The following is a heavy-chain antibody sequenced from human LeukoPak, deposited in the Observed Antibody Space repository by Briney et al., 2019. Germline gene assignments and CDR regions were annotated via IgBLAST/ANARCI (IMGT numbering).Heavy chain of an antibody. J-gene: IGHJ4*02. CDR2: ISMSGTTI. CDR1: GFTFSDYE. V-gene: IGHV3-48*03. Sequence: GGSLRLSCAASGFTFSDYEMNWVRQAPGKGLEWLSHISMSGTTIHYADSVKGRFTISRDNAKNSVYLQMNSLRAEDTAVYYCARELKDWDSSGYYYRYFDYWGQGTLVTVSS. CDR3: ARELKDWDSSGYYYRYFDY. D-gene: IGHD3-22*01.